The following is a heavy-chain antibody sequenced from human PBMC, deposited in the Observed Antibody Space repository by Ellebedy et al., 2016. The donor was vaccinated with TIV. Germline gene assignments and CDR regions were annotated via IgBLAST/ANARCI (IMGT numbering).Heavy chain of an antibody. Sequence: GESLKISCAASGFTFSSSAMSWVRQAPGKGLEWVSGFGVSGDTTYYTDSVKDRFTVSRDNSRNTLYLQMNSLRAEDTAVYYCAKGRGRGSDSSTPRYYFDYWGLGTLVTVSS. CDR1: GFTFSSSA. D-gene: IGHD2-2*01. CDR2: FGVSGDTT. V-gene: IGHV3-23*01. CDR3: AKGRGRGSDSSTPRYYFDY. J-gene: IGHJ4*02.